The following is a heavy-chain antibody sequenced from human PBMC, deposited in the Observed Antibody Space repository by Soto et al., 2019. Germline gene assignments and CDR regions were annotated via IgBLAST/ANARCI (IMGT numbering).Heavy chain of an antibody. D-gene: IGHD6-13*01. J-gene: IGHJ4*02. CDR2: ISYDGSNK. V-gene: IGHV3-30*18. CDR3: AKDRRGSSPESAFDY. Sequence: QVQLVESGGGVVQPGRSLRLSCAASGFTFSSYGMHRVRQAPGKGLEWVAVISYDGSNKYYADSVKGRFTISRDNSKNTLYLQMNSLRAEDTAVYYCAKDRRGSSPESAFDYWGQGTLVTVSS. CDR1: GFTFSSYG.